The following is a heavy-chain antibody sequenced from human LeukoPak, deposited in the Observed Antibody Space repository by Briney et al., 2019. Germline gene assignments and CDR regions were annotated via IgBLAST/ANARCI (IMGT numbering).Heavy chain of an antibody. CDR1: GGSISTYY. V-gene: IGHV4-59*01. J-gene: IGHJ6*01. Sequence: PSETLSLTCTVSGGSISTYYWVWIRRSPGKGLKWIGYVSYSGNTNYNPSLKSRVTISVDTSKNQLSLKLSFMTAADTAVYYCARAGYSSATTCQWVPLVWGQGTTVTVSS. CDR3: ARAGYSSATTCQWVPLV. CDR2: VSYSGNT. D-gene: IGHD6-19*01.